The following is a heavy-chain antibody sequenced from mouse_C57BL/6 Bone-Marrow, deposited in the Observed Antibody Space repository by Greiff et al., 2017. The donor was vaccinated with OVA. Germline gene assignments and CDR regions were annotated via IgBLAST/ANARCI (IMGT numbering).Heavy chain of an antibody. Sequence: EVQRVESGAGLVNPGGSLKLSCAASGFTFSSYAMSWVRQTPEKRLEWVAYISSGGDYIYYADTVKGRFTISRDNARNTLYLQMSSLKSEDTAMYYCTRLLDAMDYWGQGTSVTVSS. V-gene: IGHV5-9-1*02. CDR1: GFTFSSYA. J-gene: IGHJ4*01. CDR2: ISSGGDYI. D-gene: IGHD2-1*01. CDR3: TRLLDAMDY.